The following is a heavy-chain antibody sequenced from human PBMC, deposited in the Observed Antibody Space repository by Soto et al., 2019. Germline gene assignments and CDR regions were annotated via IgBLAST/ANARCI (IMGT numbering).Heavy chain of an antibody. D-gene: IGHD1-26*01. CDR1: GFTFSSYA. CDR3: AWGGSGSGYDY. J-gene: IGHJ4*02. CDR2: ISGSGGST. Sequence: EVQLLESGGGLVQPGGSLRLSFAASGFTFSSYAMRWVRQAPGKGLEWVSAISGSGGSTNYAHSVKGRFTIARDNSPITLHLQMNSPSAGDAVVYCCAWGGSGSGYDYWGQGTRVTVSS. V-gene: IGHV3-23*01.